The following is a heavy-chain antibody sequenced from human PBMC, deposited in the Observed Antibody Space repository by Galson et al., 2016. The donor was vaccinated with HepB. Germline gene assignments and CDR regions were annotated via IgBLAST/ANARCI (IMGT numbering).Heavy chain of an antibody. CDR3: ARDFYGSGSHYEGVGDS. D-gene: IGHD3-10*01. CDR2: ISGSSVYT. CDR1: GFTFSDYY. J-gene: IGHJ4*02. Sequence: SLRLSCAASGFTFSDYYMSWVRQAPGEGLEWVSYISGSSVYTNYIDSVKGRFTISRDNAKSSLFLQMNSLRAEDTAVYYCARDFYGSGSHYEGVGDSWGLGTLVTVSS. V-gene: IGHV3-11*05.